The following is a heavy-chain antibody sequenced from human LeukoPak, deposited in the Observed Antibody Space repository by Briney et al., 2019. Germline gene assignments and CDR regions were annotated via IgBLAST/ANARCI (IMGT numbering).Heavy chain of an antibody. CDR3: ARKKRADPGFDV. CDR1: GGSISSSGYY. CDR2: IYYSGST. J-gene: IGHJ3*01. Sequence: PAETLSLTCTVSGGSISSSGYYWGWIRQPPGKGLEWIGSIYYSGSTYYNPSLKSRVTISVDTSKNQFSLKLSSVAAADTAVYYCARKKRADPGFDVWGQGTMVTVSS. V-gene: IGHV4-39*01.